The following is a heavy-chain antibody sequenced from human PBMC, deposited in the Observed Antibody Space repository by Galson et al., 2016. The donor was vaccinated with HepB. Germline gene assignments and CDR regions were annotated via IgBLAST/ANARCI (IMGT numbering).Heavy chain of an antibody. CDR2: IYYSGST. CDR1: GGSISSSSYY. Sequence: LSLTCTVSGGSISSSSYYWGWIRQPPGKGLEWIGSIYYSGSTYYNPSLKSRVTISVDTSKNQFSLKLSSVTAADTAVYYCARHLKIQLWLRGNWFDPWGQGTLSPSPQ. V-gene: IGHV4-39*01. CDR3: ARHLKIQLWLRGNWFDP. D-gene: IGHD5-18*01. J-gene: IGHJ5*02.